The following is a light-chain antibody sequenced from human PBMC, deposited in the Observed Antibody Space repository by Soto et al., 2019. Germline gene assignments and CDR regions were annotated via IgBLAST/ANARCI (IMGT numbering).Light chain of an antibody. J-gene: IGKJ2*01. CDR3: QQFNSFPVT. CDR2: DAS. CDR1: QSISRG. V-gene: IGKV1-5*01. Sequence: DIQMTQSPSTLSASVGDRVTITCRASQSISRGLAWYQQIPGKAPKLLMYDASSLTSGVPSRFSGSGSGTDFTLTISSLQPDDFATYYCQQFNSFPVTFGQGTKVEIK.